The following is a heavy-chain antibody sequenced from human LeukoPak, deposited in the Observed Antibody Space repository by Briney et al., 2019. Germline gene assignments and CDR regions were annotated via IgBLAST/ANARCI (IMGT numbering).Heavy chain of an antibody. Sequence: ASVKVSCKASGYTFTGYYMHWVRQAPGQGLEWMGWINPNSGGTNYAQKFQGRVTMTRDTSISTAYMELSRLRSDDTAVYYCARDALIWLLLRRFDYWGQGTLVTVSS. V-gene: IGHV1-2*02. J-gene: IGHJ4*02. D-gene: IGHD3-22*01. CDR2: INPNSGGT. CDR3: ARDALIWLLLRRFDY. CDR1: GYTFTGYY.